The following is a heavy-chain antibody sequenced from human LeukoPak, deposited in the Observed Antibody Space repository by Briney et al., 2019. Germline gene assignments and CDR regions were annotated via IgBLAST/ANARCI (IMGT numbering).Heavy chain of an antibody. CDR2: INSDGSST. CDR3: ASLHGGDY. D-gene: IGHD3-10*01. V-gene: IGHV3-74*01. Sequence: GESLRLSCAASGVTFSSYWMHWVRQAPGKGLVWIGRINSDGSSTSYAYSVKGGSTTSSDNAKNPLSLKTTSLTAEDTAVYHCASLHGGDYWGQGNLVTVSS. J-gene: IGHJ4*02. CDR1: GVTFSSYW.